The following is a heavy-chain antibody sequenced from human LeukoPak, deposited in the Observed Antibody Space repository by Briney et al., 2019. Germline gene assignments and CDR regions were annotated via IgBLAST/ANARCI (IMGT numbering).Heavy chain of an antibody. V-gene: IGHV3-48*03. Sequence: PGGSLRLSCAASGFTFSSYEMNWARQPPGKGLEWVSYISSSGSTIYYADSVKGRFTISRDNAENSLYLQMNSLRAEDTAVYYCARDTPDYDILTGYYINYFDYWGQGTLVTVSS. J-gene: IGHJ4*02. CDR2: ISSSGSTI. CDR1: GFTFSSYE. CDR3: ARDTPDYDILTGYYINYFDY. D-gene: IGHD3-9*01.